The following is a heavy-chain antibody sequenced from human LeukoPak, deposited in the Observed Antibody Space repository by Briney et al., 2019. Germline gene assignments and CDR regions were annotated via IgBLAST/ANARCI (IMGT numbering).Heavy chain of an antibody. D-gene: IGHD3-3*01. CDR1: GFTFSSYG. V-gene: IGHV3-30*02. Sequence: GGSLRLSCAASGFTFSSYGMHWVRQAPGKGLEWVAFIRYDGTNKYYADSVKGRFTISRDNSKNTLYLQMNNLRAEDTAVYYCARAQSYDFWSGYYIAYWGQGTLVTVSS. J-gene: IGHJ4*02. CDR3: ARAQSYDFWSGYYIAY. CDR2: IRYDGTNK.